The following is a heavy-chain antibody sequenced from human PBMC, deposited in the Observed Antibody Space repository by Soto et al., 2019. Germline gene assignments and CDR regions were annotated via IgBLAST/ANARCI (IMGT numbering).Heavy chain of an antibody. J-gene: IGHJ5*02. V-gene: IGHV3-53*01. D-gene: IGHD6-19*01. CDR1: GFAVSSNY. CDR3: AREHFHSSGWYSQWFDP. CDR2: IYSGGST. Sequence: GGSLRLSCAASGFAVSSNYMSWVRQAPGKGLEWVSVIYSGGSTYYADSVKGRFTISRDNSKNTLYLQMNSLRAEDTAVYYCAREHFHSSGWYSQWFDPWGQGTLATVSS.